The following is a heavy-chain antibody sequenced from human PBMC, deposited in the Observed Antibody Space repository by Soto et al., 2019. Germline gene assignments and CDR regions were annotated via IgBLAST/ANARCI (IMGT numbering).Heavy chain of an antibody. V-gene: IGHV1-2*04. D-gene: IGHD6-6*01. J-gene: IGHJ6*02. Sequence: QVPLVQSGAEVKKPGASVKVSCKASGYTFTGYYMHWVRQAPGQGLEWMGWINPNSGGTNYAQKFQGWVTMTRDTSISIAYMELSRLRSDDTAVYCCARERSSAFYYYYGMDVWGQGTTVTVSS. CDR1: GYTFTGYY. CDR3: ARERSSAFYYYYGMDV. CDR2: INPNSGGT.